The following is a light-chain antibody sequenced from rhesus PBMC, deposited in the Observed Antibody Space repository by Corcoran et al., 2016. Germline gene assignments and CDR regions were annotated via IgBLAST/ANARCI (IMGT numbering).Light chain of an antibody. Sequence: QSAPTQPPSVSGSPGQSVTISCTGTNNDIGANNYVSWFQQHPGKAPTLMLYTVTSRPSGVSDRFSGSKSGNTASLTISGLQAEDEADYYCCSYTTSTTYVFGSGTKLTVL. J-gene: IGLJ6*01. V-gene: IGLV2S7*01. CDR1: NNDIGANNY. CDR2: TVT. CDR3: CSYTTSTTYV.